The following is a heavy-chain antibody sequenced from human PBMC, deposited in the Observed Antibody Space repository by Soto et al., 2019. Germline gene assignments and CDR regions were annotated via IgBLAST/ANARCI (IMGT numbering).Heavy chain of an antibody. CDR2: IYYSGST. Sequence: SETLSLTCTVSGGSISSGGYYWSWIRQHPGKGLEWIGYIYYSGSTYYNPSLKSRVTISVDTSKNQLSLKLSSVTAADTAVYYCARFEFMTYYEFWSGYYDAFDIWGQGTMVT. D-gene: IGHD3-3*01. V-gene: IGHV4-31*03. CDR1: GGSISSGGYY. CDR3: ARFEFMTYYEFWSGYYDAFDI. J-gene: IGHJ3*02.